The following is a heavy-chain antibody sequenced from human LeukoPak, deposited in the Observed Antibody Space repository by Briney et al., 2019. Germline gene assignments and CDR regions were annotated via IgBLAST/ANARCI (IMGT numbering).Heavy chain of an antibody. CDR3: ARQSIAADWAYFDY. D-gene: IGHD6-6*01. V-gene: IGHV1-3*01. J-gene: IGHJ4*02. CDR2: INAGNGNT. Sequence: ASVKVSCKASGYTFTSYAMHWVRQAPGQRLEWMGWINAGNGNTKYSQKFQGRVTITRDTSASTAYMELSSLRSEDTAVYYCARQSIAADWAYFDYWGQGTLVTVSS. CDR1: GYTFTSYA.